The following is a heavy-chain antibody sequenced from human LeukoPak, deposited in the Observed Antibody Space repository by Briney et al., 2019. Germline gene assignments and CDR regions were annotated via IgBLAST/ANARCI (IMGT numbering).Heavy chain of an antibody. D-gene: IGHD2-2*01. V-gene: IGHV4-38-2*02. CDR2: IFHDGGA. CDR1: GYSISNGYQ. J-gene: IGHJ5*02. CDR3: ARDPRWLTPDCTSTSCYENYFDP. Sequence: PSETLSLTCDVSGYSISNGYQWAWIRQSPGRGLEWTGTIFHDGGAHYNPSLGSRVVISIDTSKNQFSLRLRSVTVADTAVYYCARDPRWLTPDCTSTSCYENYFDPWGRGTLVTVSS.